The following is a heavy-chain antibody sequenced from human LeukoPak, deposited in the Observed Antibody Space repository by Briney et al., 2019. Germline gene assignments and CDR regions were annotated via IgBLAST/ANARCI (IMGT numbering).Heavy chain of an antibody. D-gene: IGHD5-24*01. CDR1: GFTFSNYA. CDR2: VSHDGIQT. CDR3: ARDGGGGYNQIDI. J-gene: IGHJ4*02. Sequence: PGGSLRLSCAASGFTFSNYAMHWVRQGLVKGLESMAVVSHDGIQTYYADSVKGRFTISRDNSKSTLFLQMNSLRAEDTAVYYCARDGGGGYNQIDIWGQGTLVTLSS. V-gene: IGHV3-30-3*01.